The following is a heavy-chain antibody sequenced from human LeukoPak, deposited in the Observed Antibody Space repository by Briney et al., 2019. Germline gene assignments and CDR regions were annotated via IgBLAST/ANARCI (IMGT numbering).Heavy chain of an antibody. V-gene: IGHV3-23*01. CDR1: GFTFNTYA. CDR2: ISDSGGST. J-gene: IGHJ4*02. D-gene: IGHD3-10*01. CDR3: AKDPFRLRFGDFYYFDY. Sequence: PGGSLRLSCAASGFTFNTYAMNWVRQAPGKGLEWVSGISDSGGSTNYADSVKGRFTISRDNSNNTLYLQMNSLRAEDTAVYYCAKDPFRLRFGDFYYFDYWGQGTLVTVSS.